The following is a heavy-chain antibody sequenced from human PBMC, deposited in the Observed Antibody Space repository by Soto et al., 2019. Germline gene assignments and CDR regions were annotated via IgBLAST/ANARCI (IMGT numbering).Heavy chain of an antibody. D-gene: IGHD3-22*01. CDR2: IYYSGST. CDR3: ARGRASMIVVPDPPDDY. V-gene: IGHV4-30-4*01. Sequence: SETLSLTCTVSGGAISSGDYYWSWIRQPPGKGLEWIGYIYYSGSTYYNPSLKSRVTISVDTSKNQFSLKLSSVTAADTAVYYCARGRASMIVVPDPPDDYWGQGTLVTVS. CDR1: GGAISSGDYY. J-gene: IGHJ4*02.